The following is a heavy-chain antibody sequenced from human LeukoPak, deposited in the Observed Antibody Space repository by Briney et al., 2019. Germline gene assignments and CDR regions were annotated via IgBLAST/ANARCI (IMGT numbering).Heavy chain of an antibody. CDR3: AKAPIGVVIMRFDY. J-gene: IGHJ4*02. D-gene: IGHD3-3*01. Sequence: SETLSLTCAVYGGSFSGYYWSWIRQPPGKGLEWIGGINHSGSTNYNPSLKSRVTISVDTSKNQFSLKLSSVTAADTAVYYCAKAPIGVVIMRFDYWGQGTLVTVSS. CDR2: INHSGST. CDR1: GGSFSGYY. V-gene: IGHV4-34*01.